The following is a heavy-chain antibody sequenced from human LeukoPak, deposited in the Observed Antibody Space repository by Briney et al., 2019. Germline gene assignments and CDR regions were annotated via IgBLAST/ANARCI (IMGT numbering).Heavy chain of an antibody. CDR1: GGSISSGGYY. J-gene: IGHJ6*02. V-gene: IGHV4-31*03. D-gene: IGHD6-13*01. CDR3: AREPGGAAAAYYGMDV. Sequence: PSQTLSLTCTVSGGSISSGGYYWTWIRQHPEKGLEWIGYISYSGRTYYNPSLESRVTISLDTSKNQFSLKLTSVTAADTAAYYCAREPGGAAAAYYGMDVWGQGTTVTVSS. CDR2: ISYSGRT.